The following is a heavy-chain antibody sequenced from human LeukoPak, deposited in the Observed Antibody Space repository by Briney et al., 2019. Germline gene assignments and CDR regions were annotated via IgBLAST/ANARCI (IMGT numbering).Heavy chain of an antibody. CDR2: ISSSSSYI. Sequence: GGSLRLSCAASGFTFSSYSMNWVRQAPGKGLEWVSSISSSSSYIYYADSVKGRFTISRDNAKNSLYLQMNSLRAEDTAVYYCARRKVGATTAFDYWGQGTLVTVSS. CDR1: GFTFSSYS. V-gene: IGHV3-21*01. J-gene: IGHJ4*02. CDR3: ARRKVGATTAFDY. D-gene: IGHD1-26*01.